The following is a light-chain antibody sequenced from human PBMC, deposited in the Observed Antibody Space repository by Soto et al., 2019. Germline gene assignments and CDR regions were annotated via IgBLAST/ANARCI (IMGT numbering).Light chain of an antibody. V-gene: IGKV1-39*01. J-gene: IGKJ4*01. CDR1: QSISTY. Sequence: DIEMTQSPSSLSTSVGDRVTITCRASQSISTYLSWYQQKPGEAPKLLIFAASSLQSRVPSRFSGSGSGTEFTLTISTLQPEDFAIYYCQQSYSNPLTFGGGTRVEI. CDR3: QQSYSNPLT. CDR2: AAS.